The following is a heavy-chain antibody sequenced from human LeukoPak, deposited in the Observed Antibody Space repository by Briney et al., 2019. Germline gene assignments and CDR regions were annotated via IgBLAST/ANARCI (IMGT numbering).Heavy chain of an antibody. J-gene: IGHJ3*02. V-gene: IGHV4-34*01. CDR2: TYYSGST. D-gene: IGHD3-9*01. CDR1: GGSFSGYY. Sequence: SETLSLTCAVYGGSFSGYYWSWIRQPPGKGLEWIGSTYYSGSTYYNPSLKSRVTISVDTSKNQFSLKLSSVTAADTAVYYCARTGTALRYFDWLLDKLDAFDIWGQGTMVTVSS. CDR3: ARTGTALRYFDWLLDKLDAFDI.